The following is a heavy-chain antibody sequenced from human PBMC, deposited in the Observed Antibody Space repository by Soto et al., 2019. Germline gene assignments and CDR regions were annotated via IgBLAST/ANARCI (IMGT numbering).Heavy chain of an antibody. V-gene: IGHV3-53*02. D-gene: IGHD6-6*01. J-gene: IGHJ4*02. Sequence: EVQLVETGGGLIQPGGSLRLSCAASGFTVSSNYMSWVRQAPGKGLEWVSVIYSGGSTYYADSVKGRFTISRDNSKNTLYLQMNSLRAEDTAVYYCASPHLGQRQLVQDYWGQGTLVTVSS. CDR1: GFTVSSNY. CDR2: IYSGGST. CDR3: ASPHLGQRQLVQDY.